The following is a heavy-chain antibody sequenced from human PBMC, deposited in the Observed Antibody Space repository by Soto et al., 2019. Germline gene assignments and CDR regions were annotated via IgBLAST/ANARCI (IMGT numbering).Heavy chain of an antibody. J-gene: IGHJ6*02. CDR1: GGSISTFDYS. CDR3: AREMTIFGVAPGGGVDV. CDR2: IYQSGRT. D-gene: IGHD3-3*01. Sequence: QLQLQESGSGLVRPSQTLSLTCAVSGGSISTFDYSWSWIRQAPGRGLEWIGYIYQSGRTYYIQSLKSRATMSREKSKNKFSLEIPSAVAADKARYYCAREMTIFGVAPGGGVDVWGQGTTVTVSS. V-gene: IGHV4-30-2*01.